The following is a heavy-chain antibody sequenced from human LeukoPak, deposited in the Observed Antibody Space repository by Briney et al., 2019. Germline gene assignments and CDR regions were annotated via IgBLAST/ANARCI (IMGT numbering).Heavy chain of an antibody. CDR2: IKQDGSEK. J-gene: IGHJ4*02. D-gene: IGHD3-3*01. CDR1: GFTFSSYW. V-gene: IGHV3-7*01. CDR3: ARGRFLEWLLEYYFDY. Sequence: GGSLRLSCAASGFTFSSYWMSWVRQTPGKGLEWVANIKQDGSEKYYVDSVKGRFTISRDNAKNSLYLQMNSLRAEDTAVYYCARGRFLEWLLEYYFDYWGQETLVTVSS.